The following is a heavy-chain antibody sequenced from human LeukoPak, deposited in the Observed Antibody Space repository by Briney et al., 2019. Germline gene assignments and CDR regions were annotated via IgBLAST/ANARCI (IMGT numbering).Heavy chain of an antibody. CDR3: VREAGYGDYVHNWFDP. Sequence: ASVKVSCKASGYTFTSYYMHWVRQAPRQGLEWMGIINPSGGSTSYAQKFQGRVTMTRDTSTSTVYMELSSLRSEDTAVYYCVREAGYGDYVHNWFDPWGQGTLVTVSS. CDR2: INPSGGST. D-gene: IGHD4-17*01. J-gene: IGHJ5*02. V-gene: IGHV1-46*01. CDR1: GYTFTSYY.